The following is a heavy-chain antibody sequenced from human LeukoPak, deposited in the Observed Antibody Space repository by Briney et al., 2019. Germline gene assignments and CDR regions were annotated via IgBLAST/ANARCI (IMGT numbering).Heavy chain of an antibody. D-gene: IGHD3-10*01. J-gene: IGHJ1*01. V-gene: IGHV3-23*01. CDR3: ANSMVRGVTQYFQH. CDR2: ISGSGGST. Sequence: GGSLRLSCAASGFTFSSYAMSWVRQAPGKGLEWVSAISGSGGSTYYADSVKGRFTISGDNSKNTLYLQMNSLRAEDTAVYYCANSMVRGVTQYFQHWSQGTLVTVSS. CDR1: GFTFSSYA.